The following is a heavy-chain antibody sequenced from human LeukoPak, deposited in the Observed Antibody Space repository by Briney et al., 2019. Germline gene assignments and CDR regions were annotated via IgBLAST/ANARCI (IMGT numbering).Heavy chain of an antibody. D-gene: IGHD2-2*01. J-gene: IGHJ4*02. CDR2: ISGSGGST. Sequence: GGSLRLSCAASGFTFSSYAMSWVRQAPGKGLEWVSAISGSGGSTYYADSVKGRSTISRDNSKNTLYLQMNSLRAEDTAVYYCAKGFVVVPAAATDYWGQGTLVTVSS. CDR1: GFTFSSYA. V-gene: IGHV3-23*01. CDR3: AKGFVVVPAAATDY.